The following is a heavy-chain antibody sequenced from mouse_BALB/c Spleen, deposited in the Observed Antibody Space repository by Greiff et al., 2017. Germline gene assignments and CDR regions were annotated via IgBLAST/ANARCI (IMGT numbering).Heavy chain of an antibody. J-gene: IGHJ2*01. CDR2: ISYSGST. Sequence: EVHLVESGPGLVKPSQSLSLTCTVTGYSITSDYAWNWIRQFPGNKLEWMGYISYSGSTSYNPSLKSRISITRDTSKNQFFLQLNSVTTEDTATYYCARDGKPFDYWGQGTTLTVSS. V-gene: IGHV3-2*02. CDR3: ARDGKPFDY. CDR1: GYSITSDYA.